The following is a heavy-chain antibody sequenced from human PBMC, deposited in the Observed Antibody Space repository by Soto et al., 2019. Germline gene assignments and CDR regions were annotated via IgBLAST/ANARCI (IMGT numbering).Heavy chain of an antibody. D-gene: IGHD3-3*01. J-gene: IGHJ6*02. V-gene: IGHV3-30-3*01. CDR1: GFTFSSYA. CDR3: ARGSTYYDFWSGAYYYYGMDV. Sequence: QVQLVESGGGVVQPGRSLRLSCAASGFTFSSYAMHWVRQAPGKGLEWVAVISYDGSNKYYADSVKGRFTNTRDNSKNTLYLQMNSLRAEDTAVYYCARGSTYYDFWSGAYYYYGMDVWGQGTTVTVSS. CDR2: ISYDGSNK.